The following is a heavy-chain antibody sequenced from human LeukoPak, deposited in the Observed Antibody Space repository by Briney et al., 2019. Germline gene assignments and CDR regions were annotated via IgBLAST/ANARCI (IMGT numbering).Heavy chain of an antibody. V-gene: IGHV3-33*01. CDR2: IWYDGSNE. Sequence: GGSLRLSCVASGFTFRSHGMHWVRQAPGKGLEWVAVIWYDGSNEYFADSVKGRFTISRDNSKNILYLQMNSLRAEDTAVYYCARDIASTRMDVWGQGTTVSVSS. D-gene: IGHD2-15*01. CDR3: ARDIASTRMDV. CDR1: GFTFRSHG. J-gene: IGHJ6*02.